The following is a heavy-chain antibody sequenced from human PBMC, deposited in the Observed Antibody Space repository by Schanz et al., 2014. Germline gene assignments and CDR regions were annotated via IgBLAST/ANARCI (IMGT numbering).Heavy chain of an antibody. CDR1: GFTFSDYY. CDR2: ISDSGDTT. V-gene: IGHV3-11*01. Sequence: VQLLESGGGFVQPGGSLRLSCAASGFTFSDYYMTWIRQAPGKGLEWVSDISDSGDTTHYADSVKGRFTISRDNAKNSLYLQRISLSDEDSAVYDCASLRRASTNGFDVWGQGTPVTVSA. J-gene: IGHJ5*02. CDR3: ASLRRASTNGFDV. D-gene: IGHD4-17*01.